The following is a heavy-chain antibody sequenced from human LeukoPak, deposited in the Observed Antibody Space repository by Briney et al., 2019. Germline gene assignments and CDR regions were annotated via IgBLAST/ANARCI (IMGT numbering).Heavy chain of an antibody. Sequence: SETLSLTCTVSGDSISSYYCSWIRQPPGKGLEWIGSIYYSGSTYYNPSLKSRVTISVDTSKNQFSLKLSSVTAADTAVYYCARVDSGVAGIWGSRNFDYWGQGTLVTVSS. CDR2: IYYSGST. J-gene: IGHJ4*02. CDR1: GDSISSYY. CDR3: ARVDSGVAGIWGSRNFDY. V-gene: IGHV4-59*12. D-gene: IGHD3-16*01.